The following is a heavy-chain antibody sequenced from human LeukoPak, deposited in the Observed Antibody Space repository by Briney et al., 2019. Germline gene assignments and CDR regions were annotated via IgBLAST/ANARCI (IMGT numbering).Heavy chain of an antibody. Sequence: SGTLSLTCAVSGGSISSSNWWSWVRQPPGKGLGWIGEIYHSGSTNYNPSLKSRVTISVDKSKNQFSLKLSSVTAADTAVYYCAREGDSSSWYRSDYWGQGTLVTVSS. CDR3: AREGDSSSWYRSDY. V-gene: IGHV4-4*02. J-gene: IGHJ4*02. CDR2: IYHSGST. CDR1: GGSISSSNW. D-gene: IGHD6-13*01.